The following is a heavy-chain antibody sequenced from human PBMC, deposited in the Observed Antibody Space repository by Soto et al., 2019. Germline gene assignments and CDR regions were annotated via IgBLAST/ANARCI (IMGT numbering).Heavy chain of an antibody. CDR3: TTDPMTGPRG. CDR2: IKSKTDGGTT. Sequence: EVQLVESGGGLVKPGGSLRLSCAASGFTFSNAWMSWVRQAPGKGLEWVGRIKSKTDGGTTDYAAPVKGRFTISRDDSQYTLYLQMNILKTEDTAVYHCTTDPMTGPRGWGQGTLVIVSS. CDR1: GFTFSNAW. J-gene: IGHJ4*02. V-gene: IGHV3-15*01.